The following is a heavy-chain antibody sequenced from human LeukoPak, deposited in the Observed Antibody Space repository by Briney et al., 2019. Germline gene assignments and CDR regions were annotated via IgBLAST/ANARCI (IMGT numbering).Heavy chain of an antibody. J-gene: IGHJ5*02. CDR2: IYSGGAT. CDR3: AAPGRTTVPPLT. V-gene: IGHV3-53*01. CDR1: GFAVSTNY. Sequence: GGSLRLSCAASGFAVSTNYMSWVRQAPGKGLEWVSLIYSGGATYYADSVKGRFTISRDNSKNTLFLQMNSLRAEDTALYCCAAPGRTTVPPLTWGQGTLVTVSS. D-gene: IGHD2/OR15-2a*01.